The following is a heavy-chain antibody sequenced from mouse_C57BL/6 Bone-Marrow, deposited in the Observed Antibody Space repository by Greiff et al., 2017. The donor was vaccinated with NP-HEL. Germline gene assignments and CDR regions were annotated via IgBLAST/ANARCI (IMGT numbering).Heavy chain of an antibody. CDR3: AREVDYYGSDWYFDV. Sequence: QVQLQQSGAELVKPGASVKMSCKASGYTFTSYWITWVKQRPGQGLEWIGDIYPGSGSTNYNEKFKSKATLTVDTSSSTAYMQLSSLTSEDSAVYYCAREVDYYGSDWYFDVWGTGTTVTVSS. CDR2: IYPGSGST. D-gene: IGHD1-1*01. J-gene: IGHJ1*03. CDR1: GYTFTSYW. V-gene: IGHV1-55*01.